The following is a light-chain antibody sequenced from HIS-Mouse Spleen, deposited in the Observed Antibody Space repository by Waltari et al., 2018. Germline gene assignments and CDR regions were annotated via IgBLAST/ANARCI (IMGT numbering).Light chain of an antibody. Sequence: QSALTQPASVSGSPGQSITISCTGPSSDVGGYNYFYWYQQHPGKAPKLMIYDVSNRPSGVSNRFSGSKSGNTASLTISGLQAEDEADYYCSSYTSSSTLVFGTGTKVTVL. CDR2: DVS. J-gene: IGLJ1*01. V-gene: IGLV2-14*03. CDR3: SSYTSSSTLV. CDR1: SSDVGGYNY.